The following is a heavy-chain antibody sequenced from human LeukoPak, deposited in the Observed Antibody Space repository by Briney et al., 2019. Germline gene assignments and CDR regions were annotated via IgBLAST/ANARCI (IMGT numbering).Heavy chain of an antibody. D-gene: IGHD3-16*01. Sequence: GGSLRLSCAASGFTVSDFYMSWVRQAPGKGLEWVSLIYVSGDTYYTDSVRGRFTISRDTSENTLYLQMNSLRVEDTAVYYCARDRLQYFDYWGQGTLVTVSS. V-gene: IGHV3-53*01. CDR3: ARDRLQYFDY. CDR2: IYVSGDT. CDR1: GFTVSDFY. J-gene: IGHJ4*02.